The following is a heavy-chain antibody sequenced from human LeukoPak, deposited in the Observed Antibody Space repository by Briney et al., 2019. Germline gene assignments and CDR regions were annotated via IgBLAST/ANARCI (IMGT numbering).Heavy chain of an antibody. CDR2: MNPNSGNT. V-gene: IGHV1-8*01. CDR1: GYTFTSYD. Sequence: ASVKVSCKASGYTFTSYDINWVRQATGQGLEWMGWMNPNSGNTGYAQKFQGRVTMTRNTSTSTAYMELSSLRSEDTAVYYCARGRGVPAAISYYYYYGMDVWGQGTTVTVSS. J-gene: IGHJ6*02. D-gene: IGHD2-2*02. CDR3: ARGRGVPAAISYYYYYGMDV.